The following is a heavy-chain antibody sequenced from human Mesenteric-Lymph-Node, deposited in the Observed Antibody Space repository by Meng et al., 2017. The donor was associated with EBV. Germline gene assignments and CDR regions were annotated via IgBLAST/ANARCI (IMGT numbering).Heavy chain of an antibody. V-gene: IGHV3-33*01. CDR1: GFSLCNYG. J-gene: IGHJ4*02. Sequence: VEAGAGVVQPGRSLGLSCAASGFSLCNYGMRWVRQAPRKGLGWVAVIWYDGTNKFYADSVKGRFTISRDNSQNTLYLQMNSLRAEDTAVYYCVRDRDSGTYYRLDYWGQGTLVTVSS. D-gene: IGHD1-26*01. CDR2: IWYDGTNK. CDR3: VRDRDSGTYYRLDY.